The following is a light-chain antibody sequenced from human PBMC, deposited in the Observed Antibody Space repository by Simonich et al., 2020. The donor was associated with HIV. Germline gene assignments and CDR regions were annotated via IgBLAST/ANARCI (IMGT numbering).Light chain of an antibody. CDR1: QSISGN. V-gene: IGKV3-15*01. Sequence: EIVITQSPATLFVSPGERATLSCRTSQSISGNLAWYQRKPGQAPRLLIYGASNRATAIPARFSGSGFGTEFTLTISSMQSEDFAVYYCQQYNNWPSPFTFGPGTKVDIK. CDR3: QQYNNWPSPFT. CDR2: GAS. J-gene: IGKJ3*01.